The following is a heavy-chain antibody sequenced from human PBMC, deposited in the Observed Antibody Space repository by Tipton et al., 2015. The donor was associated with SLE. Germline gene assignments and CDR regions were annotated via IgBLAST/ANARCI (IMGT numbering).Heavy chain of an antibody. D-gene: IGHD1-26*01. CDR2: INYSGST. Sequence: TLSLTCAVFGGSFSGNYWIWIRQPPGKGLEWIGEINYSGSTNYNPSLKSRVTISVDTSKNQFSLKLNSVTAADTAVYYCARGPRWAPLCEFWGQGTLVTVSS. J-gene: IGHJ4*02. V-gene: IGHV4-34*01. CDR1: GGSFSGNY. CDR3: ARGPRWAPLCEF.